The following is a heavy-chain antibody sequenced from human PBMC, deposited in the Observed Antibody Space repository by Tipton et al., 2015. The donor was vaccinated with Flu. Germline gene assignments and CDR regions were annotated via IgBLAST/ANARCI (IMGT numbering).Heavy chain of an antibody. CDR1: GYSINSGYF. Sequence: TLSLTCAVSGYSINSGYFWGWIRQPPGKGLEWIGSMSHSGRTYYNPSLKSRVTILVDTWKTQFSLKLTSVTAADTAIYDCARLTYYYGSGTSDYWGQGILVTASS. CDR3: ARLTYYYGSGTSDY. CDR2: MSHSGRT. D-gene: IGHD3-10*01. J-gene: IGHJ4*02. V-gene: IGHV4-38-2*01.